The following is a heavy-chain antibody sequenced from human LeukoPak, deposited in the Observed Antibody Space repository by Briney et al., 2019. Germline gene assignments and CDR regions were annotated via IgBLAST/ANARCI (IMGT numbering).Heavy chain of an antibody. V-gene: IGHV1-18*01. CDR1: GXTFTSYG. D-gene: IGHD2-8*02. CDR3: AXXXXXXXGTAGWFDP. Sequence: AXGXTFTSYGISWVGQAPGQGLEWMGWISAYNGNTNYAQKLQGRVTMTTDKSRSTAYMELRRLRYEETAGYYCAXXXXXXXGTAGWFDPWGQGTLVTVSS. CDR2: ISAYNGNT. J-gene: IGHJ5*02.